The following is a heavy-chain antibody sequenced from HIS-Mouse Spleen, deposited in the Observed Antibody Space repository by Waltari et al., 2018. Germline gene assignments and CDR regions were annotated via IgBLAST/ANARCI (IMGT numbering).Heavy chain of an antibody. J-gene: IGHJ4*02. D-gene: IGHD6-13*01. CDR1: GFTFSSYS. V-gene: IGHV3-21*01. CDR2: ISSSSSYI. Sequence: EVQLVESGGGLVKPGGSLRLSCAASGFTFSSYSMNWVRQAPGKGLEWVSSISSSSSYIYYADSVKCRFTISSDNAKNSLYLQMNSLRAEDTAVYYCARDNTWVYDYWGQGTLVTVSS. CDR3: ARDNTWVYDY.